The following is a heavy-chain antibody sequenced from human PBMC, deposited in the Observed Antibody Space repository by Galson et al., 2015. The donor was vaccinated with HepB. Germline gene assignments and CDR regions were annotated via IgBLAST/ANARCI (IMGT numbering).Heavy chain of an antibody. CDR3: ARDRSHSLDY. D-gene: IGHD3-16*02. CDR1: GYKFTVNG. V-gene: IGHV1-18*04. Sequence: SVKVSCKASGYKFTVNGISWVRQAPGQGLEWLGWISTNSGDTKYIQRLQGRVTMTRDTSTSTAYMELRRLRSDDTAVYYCARDRSHSLDYWGQGTLVTVSS. CDR2: ISTNSGDT. J-gene: IGHJ4*02.